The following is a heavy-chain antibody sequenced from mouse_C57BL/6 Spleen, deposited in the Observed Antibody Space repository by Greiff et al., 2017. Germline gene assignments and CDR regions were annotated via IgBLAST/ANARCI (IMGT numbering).Heavy chain of an antibody. CDR3: ARDGTAQAAWFAD. Sequence: DVQLQESGPGLVKPSQSLSLTCSVTGYSITSGYYWNWIRQFPGNKLEWMGYISYDGSNNYNPSLKNRISITRDTSKNQFFLKLNSVTTEDTATYYCARDGTAQAAWFADWGQGTLVTVSA. CDR2: ISYDGSN. CDR1: GYSITSGYY. V-gene: IGHV3-6*01. J-gene: IGHJ3*01. D-gene: IGHD3-2*02.